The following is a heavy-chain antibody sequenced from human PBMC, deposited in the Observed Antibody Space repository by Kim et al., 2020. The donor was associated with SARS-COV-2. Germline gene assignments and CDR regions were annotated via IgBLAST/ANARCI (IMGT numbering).Heavy chain of an antibody. CDR2: ISSSSSYI. CDR1: GFTFSSYS. CDR3: AIHDFWSGHVYGMDV. V-gene: IGHV3-21*01. J-gene: IGHJ6*02. D-gene: IGHD3-3*01. Sequence: GGSLRLSCAASGFTFSSYSMNWVRQAPGKGLEWVSSISSSSSYIYYADSVKGRFTISRDNAKNSLYLQMNSLRAEDTAVYYCAIHDFWSGHVYGMDVWGQGTTVTVSS.